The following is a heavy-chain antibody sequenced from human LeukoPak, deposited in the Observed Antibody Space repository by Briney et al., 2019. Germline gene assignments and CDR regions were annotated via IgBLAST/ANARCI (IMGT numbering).Heavy chain of an antibody. CDR2: ISSNGGST. CDR3: ARVGSGYCSGGSCYSNYYYYYMDV. D-gene: IGHD2-15*01. Sequence: GGSLRLSCAASGFTFSSYAMHWVRQAPGKGLEYVSAISSNGGSTYYANSVKGRFTISRDNSKNTLYLQMGSLRAEDMAVYYCARVGSGYCSGGSCYSNYYYYYMDVWGKGTTVTVSS. V-gene: IGHV3-64*01. J-gene: IGHJ6*03. CDR1: GFTFSSYA.